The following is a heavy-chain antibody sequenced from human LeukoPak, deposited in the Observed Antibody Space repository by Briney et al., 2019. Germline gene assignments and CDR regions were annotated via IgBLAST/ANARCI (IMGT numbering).Heavy chain of an antibody. Sequence: GGSLRLSCAASGFTFSSYAMSWVRQAPGKGLEWVSAISGSGGSTYYADSVKGRFTISRDNSKNTLYLQMNSLRAEDTAVYCCAKGIVGADYEDAFDIWGQGTMVTVSS. D-gene: IGHD1-26*01. CDR1: GFTFSSYA. CDR2: ISGSGGST. J-gene: IGHJ3*02. V-gene: IGHV3-23*01. CDR3: AKGIVGADYEDAFDI.